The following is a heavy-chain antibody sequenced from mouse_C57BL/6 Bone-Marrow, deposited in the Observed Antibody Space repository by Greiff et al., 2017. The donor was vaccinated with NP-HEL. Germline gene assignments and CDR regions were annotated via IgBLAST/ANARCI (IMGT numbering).Heavy chain of an antibody. V-gene: IGHV1-26*01. Sequence: VQLQQSGPELVKPGASVKISCKASGYTFTDYYMNWVKQSHGKSLEWIGDINPNNGGTSYNQKFKGKATLTVDKSSSTAYMELRSLTSEDSAVYYCASCYAFAYWGQGTLVTVSA. CDR1: GYTFTDYY. CDR2: INPNNGGT. J-gene: IGHJ3*01. CDR3: ASCYAFAY. D-gene: IGHD2-12*01.